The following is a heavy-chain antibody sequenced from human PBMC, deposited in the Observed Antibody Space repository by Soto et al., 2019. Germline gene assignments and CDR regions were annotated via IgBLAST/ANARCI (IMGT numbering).Heavy chain of an antibody. Sequence: QVQLVESGGGVVQPGRSLRLSCAASGFTFSSYAMHWVRQAPGKGLEWVAVISYDGSNKYYADSVKGRFTISRDNSKNTLYLQMNSLRAEDTAAYYCARDGIDIVVVPAAMTAYYYGMDVWGQGTTVTVSS. V-gene: IGHV3-30-3*01. CDR3: ARDGIDIVVVPAAMTAYYYGMDV. J-gene: IGHJ6*02. D-gene: IGHD2-2*01. CDR1: GFTFSSYA. CDR2: ISYDGSNK.